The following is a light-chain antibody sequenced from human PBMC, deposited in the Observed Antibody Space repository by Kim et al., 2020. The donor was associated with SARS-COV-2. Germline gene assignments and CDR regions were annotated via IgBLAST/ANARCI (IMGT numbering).Light chain of an antibody. V-gene: IGKV3-15*01. CDR3: QQYNEWPPC. CDR2: GAS. CDR1: QSVSSY. Sequence: VSPGERATLSCRASQSVSSYLAWYQQKPGQAPRLLLYGASTRATGIPARFSGSGSGTEFTLTISSLQSEDFAVYYCQQYNEWPPCFGPGTKVDIK. J-gene: IGKJ3*01.